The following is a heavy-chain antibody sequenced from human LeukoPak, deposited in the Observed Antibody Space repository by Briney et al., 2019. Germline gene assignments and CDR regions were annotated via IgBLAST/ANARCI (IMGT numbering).Heavy chain of an antibody. Sequence: SGTLSLTCAVSGGSISSSNWWSWVRQPPGKGLEWIGEIYHSGSTNYNPSLKSRVTISVDTSKNQFSLKLSSVTAADTAVYYCARHKYYYGSGSFDPWGQGTLVTVSP. J-gene: IGHJ5*02. CDR2: IYHSGST. CDR1: GGSISSSNW. CDR3: ARHKYYYGSGSFDP. D-gene: IGHD3-10*01. V-gene: IGHV4-4*02.